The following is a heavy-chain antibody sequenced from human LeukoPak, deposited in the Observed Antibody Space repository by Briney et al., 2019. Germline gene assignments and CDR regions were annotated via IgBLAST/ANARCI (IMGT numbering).Heavy chain of an antibody. CDR1: GFTFSSYA. Sequence: GGSLRLSCAASGFTFSSYAMSWVRQAPGKGLEWVSAISGSGGTTNYADSVKGRFTISRDNSKNTAYLQMNSLRVEDTAVYFCARGLPLRSGGDFWGQGALVTVSS. CDR3: ARGLPLRSGGDF. J-gene: IGHJ4*02. V-gene: IGHV3-23*01. CDR2: ISGSGGTT. D-gene: IGHD4/OR15-4a*01.